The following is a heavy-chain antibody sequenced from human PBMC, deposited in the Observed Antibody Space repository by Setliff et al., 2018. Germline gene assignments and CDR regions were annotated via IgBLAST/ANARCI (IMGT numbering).Heavy chain of an antibody. Sequence: SETLSLTCTVSGGSISSGAYYWSWIRQPAGKAPEWIGRIHASGSPSYNPSLNSRVTMSLDTSTNQFSLRLSSVTAADTAVYYCARERYFDWFFEYWGRGTLVTVSS. CDR3: ARERYFDWFFEY. CDR1: GGSISSGAYY. J-gene: IGHJ4*02. CDR2: IHASGSP. D-gene: IGHD3-9*01. V-gene: IGHV4-61*02.